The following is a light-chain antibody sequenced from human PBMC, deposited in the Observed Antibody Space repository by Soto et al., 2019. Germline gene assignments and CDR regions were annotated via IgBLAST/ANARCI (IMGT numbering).Light chain of an antibody. CDR1: SSDVGGYNS. Sequence: QSVLTQPRSVSGSPGQSVTISCTGTSSDVGGYNSVSWYQQHPGKAPKLIIYDVTKRPSGVPDRFSGSKSGNTASLTISGLQAEDEADFYCCSYADNFAWVFGGGTKLTVL. J-gene: IGLJ3*02. V-gene: IGLV2-11*01. CDR3: CSYADNFAWV. CDR2: DVT.